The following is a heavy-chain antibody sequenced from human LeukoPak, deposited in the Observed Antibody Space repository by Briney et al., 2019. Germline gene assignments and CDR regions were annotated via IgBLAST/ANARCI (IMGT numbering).Heavy chain of an antibody. CDR2: IKEDGSEK. D-gene: IGHD7-27*01. V-gene: IGHV3-7*03. J-gene: IGHJ4*02. Sequence: GGSLRLSCAASGFTFSSYWMSWVRQAPGKGLEWVANIKEDGSEKYYVDSVKGRFTISRDNAKNSLYLQMNSLRAEDTAVYYCAKDGGLWVSAHWGDSWGRGTLVTVSS. CDR3: AKDGGLWVSAHWGDS. CDR1: GFTFSSYW.